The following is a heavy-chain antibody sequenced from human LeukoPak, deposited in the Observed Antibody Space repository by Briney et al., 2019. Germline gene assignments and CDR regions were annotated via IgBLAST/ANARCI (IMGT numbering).Heavy chain of an antibody. J-gene: IGHJ4*02. CDR2: IKSKTDGGTT. D-gene: IGHD3-3*01. V-gene: IGHV3-15*01. Sequence: GGSLRLSCAASGFTFSNAWMSWVRQAPGKGLEWGGRIKSKTDGGTTDYAAPVKGRFTISRDDSKNTLYLQMNSLKTEDTAVYYCTTDRLLLRFLGWFPTHDYWGQGTLVTVSS. CDR3: TTDRLLLRFLGWFPTHDY. CDR1: GFTFSNAW.